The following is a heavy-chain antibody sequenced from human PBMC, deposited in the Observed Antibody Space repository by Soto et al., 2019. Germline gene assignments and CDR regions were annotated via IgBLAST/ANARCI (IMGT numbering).Heavy chain of an antibody. D-gene: IGHD6-19*01. CDR2: IGGSGDDT. CDR3: ASRSSGWYSDY. CDR1: GFTFSSCA. V-gene: IGHV3-23*01. Sequence: GGSLRLSCAASGFTFSSCAMSWVRQAPGKGLEWVSGIGGSGDDTEYTDSVKGRFTISRDNSKNTLYLQMNSLRAEDTALYYCASRSSGWYSDYWGQGTLVTVSS. J-gene: IGHJ4*02.